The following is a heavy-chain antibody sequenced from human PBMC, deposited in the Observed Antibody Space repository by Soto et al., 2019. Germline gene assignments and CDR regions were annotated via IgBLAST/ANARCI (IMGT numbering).Heavy chain of an antibody. V-gene: IGHV3-13*01. CDR2: IGTAVDT. D-gene: IGHD3-22*01. CDR3: ARGRGYYDSSVYLDY. J-gene: IGHJ4*02. Sequence: AGSLRLSCAASGFTFSSYDMHWVRQAKGQGLEWVSAIGTAVDTYYPGSVKGRFIISRENAKNSLYLQMNSLRAGDTAVYYCARGRGYYDSSVYLDYWGKGTLVPVSS. CDR1: GFTFSSYD.